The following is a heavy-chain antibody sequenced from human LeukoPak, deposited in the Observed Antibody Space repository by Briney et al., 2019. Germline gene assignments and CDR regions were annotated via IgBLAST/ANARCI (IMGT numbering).Heavy chain of an antibody. CDR1: GYTFTSYD. CDR2: MNPNSGNT. V-gene: IGHV1-8*01. J-gene: IGHJ4*02. CDR3: ARIYYDSSGYSDY. Sequence: ASVKVSYKASGYTFTSYDINWVRQATGQGLEWMGWMNPNSGNTGYAQKFQGRVTMTRNTSISTAYMELSSLRSEDTAVYYCARIYYDSSGYSDYWGQGTLVTVSS. D-gene: IGHD3-22*01.